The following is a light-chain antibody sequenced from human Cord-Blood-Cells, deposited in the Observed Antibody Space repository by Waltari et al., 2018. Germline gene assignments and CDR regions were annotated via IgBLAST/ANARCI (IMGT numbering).Light chain of an antibody. J-gene: IGKJ2*03. CDR2: KAS. V-gene: IGKV1-5*03. Sequence: DIQMTQSPSSLSASVGDRVTSTCQASQDISNYLNWYQQKPGKAPKLLIYKASSLESGVPSRFSGSGSGTEFTLTISSLQPDDFATYYCQQYNSYSPYSFGQGTKLEIK. CDR1: QDISNY. CDR3: QQYNSYSPYS.